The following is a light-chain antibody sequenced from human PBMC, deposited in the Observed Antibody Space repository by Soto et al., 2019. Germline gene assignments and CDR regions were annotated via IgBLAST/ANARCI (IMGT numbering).Light chain of an antibody. V-gene: IGKV2-30*01. CDR1: QSLVYSDGNTY. J-gene: IGKJ3*01. CDR2: KVS. CDR3: KQGTHWPPFT. Sequence: DVVMTQSPLSLPVTLGQPASISCRSSQSLVYSDGNTYMNWFQQRPGQSPRRLIYKVSKRDSGGPDRFSGSGSGTDFTLKISRVEAEDVGVYYCKQGTHWPPFTFGPGTKVDI.